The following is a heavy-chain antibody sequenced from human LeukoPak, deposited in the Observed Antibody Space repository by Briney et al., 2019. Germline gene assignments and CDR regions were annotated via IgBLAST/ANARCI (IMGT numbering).Heavy chain of an antibody. CDR3: ARGQQTGFDP. CDR1: RFTFSSYE. J-gene: IGHJ5*02. V-gene: IGHV3-48*03. CDR2: ISSGGSTI. Sequence: GGSLRLSCAASRFTFSSYEMNWVRQAPGKGLVWVSYISSGGSTIYYADNVKGRFTISRDNAKNTLYLQMNSLRAEDTAVYYCARGQQTGFDPWGQGTLVTVSS.